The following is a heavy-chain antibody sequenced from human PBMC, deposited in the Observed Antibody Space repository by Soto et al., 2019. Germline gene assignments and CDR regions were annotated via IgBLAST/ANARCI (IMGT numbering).Heavy chain of an antibody. V-gene: IGHV1-18*01. Sequence: GASVKVSCKASGYTFTSYGISWVRQAPGQGLEWMGWISAYNGNTNYAQKLQGRVTMTTDTSTSTAYMELRSLRSDDTAVYYCARDPRYDYIWGSYRSLYYYYMDVWGKGTTVTVSS. CDR3: ARDPRYDYIWGSYRSLYYYYMDV. CDR1: GYTFTSYG. D-gene: IGHD3-16*02. J-gene: IGHJ6*03. CDR2: ISAYNGNT.